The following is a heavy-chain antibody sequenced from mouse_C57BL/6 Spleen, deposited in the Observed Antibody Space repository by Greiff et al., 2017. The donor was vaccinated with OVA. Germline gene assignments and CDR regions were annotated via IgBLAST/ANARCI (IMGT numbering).Heavy chain of an antibody. Sequence: QVQLQQSGPELVKPGASVKISCKASGYAFSSSWMNWVKQRPGKGLEWIGRIYPGDGDTNYNGKFKGKATLTADKSSSTAYMQLSSLTSEDSAVYCCAREGGRGDYWGQGTSVTVSS. CDR2: IYPGDGDT. J-gene: IGHJ4*01. D-gene: IGHD3-3*01. V-gene: IGHV1-82*01. CDR1: GYAFSSSW. CDR3: AREGGRGDY.